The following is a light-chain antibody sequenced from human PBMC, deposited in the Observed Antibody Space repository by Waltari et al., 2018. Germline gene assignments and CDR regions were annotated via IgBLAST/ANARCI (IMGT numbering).Light chain of an antibody. CDR1: QSISSY. Sequence: MTQTPLSLSASVGDRVTITCRASQSISSYLNWYQQKPGKAPKLLIYAASSLQSGVPSRFSGSGSGTDFTLTISSLQPEDFATYYCQQSYSTPPTFGGGTKVEIK. CDR2: AAS. CDR3: QQSYSTPPT. V-gene: IGKV1-39*01. J-gene: IGKJ4*01.